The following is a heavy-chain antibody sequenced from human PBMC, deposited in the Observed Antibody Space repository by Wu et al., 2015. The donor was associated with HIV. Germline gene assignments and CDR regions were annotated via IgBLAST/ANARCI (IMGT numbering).Heavy chain of an antibody. V-gene: IGHV1-18*01. J-gene: IGHJ4*02. D-gene: IGHD3-16*01. CDR2: ISAQNGNR. CDR3: ARGHYYDTSSSPVY. Sequence: VQLVQSGGEVKKPGASVKVACKSSGYIFSDFGIHWVRQAPGEGLEWMGWISAQNGNRKYAQKFQGRVIMTTETSSSTAYMELRSLRSDDTAVYFCARGHYYDTSSSPVYWGPGTRVT. CDR1: GYIFSDFG.